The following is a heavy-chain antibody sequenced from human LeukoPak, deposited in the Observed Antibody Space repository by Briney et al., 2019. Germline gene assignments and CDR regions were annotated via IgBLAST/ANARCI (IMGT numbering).Heavy chain of an antibody. D-gene: IGHD6-13*01. CDR3: ARDGSSSWYTPIGYYYYMDV. Sequence: GASVKVSCKASGYTFTSYGISWVRQAPGQGLEWMGWISAYNGNTNYAQKLQGRVTMTTDTSTSTAYMELRSLRSDDTAVYYCARDGSSSWYTPIGYYYYMDVWGKGTTVTISS. CDR2: ISAYNGNT. V-gene: IGHV1-18*01. CDR1: GYTFTSYG. J-gene: IGHJ6*03.